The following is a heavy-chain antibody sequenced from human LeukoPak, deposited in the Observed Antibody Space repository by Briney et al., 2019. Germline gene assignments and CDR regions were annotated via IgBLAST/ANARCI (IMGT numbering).Heavy chain of an antibody. D-gene: IGHD3-9*01. CDR2: ISSSTSYI. CDR1: GFTFSSYS. Sequence: GGSLRLSCAASGFTFSSYSMNWVRQAPGKGLEWVSSISSSTSYIHYADSVKGRFTISRDNAKNSMYLQMNSLRAEDTAVYYCAREVRNYDILTAYYTDAFDIWGQGTMVTVSS. J-gene: IGHJ3*02. V-gene: IGHV3-21*01. CDR3: AREVRNYDILTAYYTDAFDI.